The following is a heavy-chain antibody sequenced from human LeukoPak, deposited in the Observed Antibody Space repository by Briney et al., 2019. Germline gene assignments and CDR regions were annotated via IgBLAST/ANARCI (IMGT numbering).Heavy chain of an antibody. Sequence: PSETLSLTCTVSGGSISSSSYYWGWIRQPPGKGLEWIGSIYYSGSTYYNPSLKSRVTISVDTSKNQFSLKLSSVTAADTAVYYCARASSGYGSGWFDPWGQGTLVTVSS. CDR3: ARASSGYGSGWFDP. V-gene: IGHV4-39*07. J-gene: IGHJ5*02. CDR2: IYYSGST. D-gene: IGHD5-12*01. CDR1: GGSISSSSYY.